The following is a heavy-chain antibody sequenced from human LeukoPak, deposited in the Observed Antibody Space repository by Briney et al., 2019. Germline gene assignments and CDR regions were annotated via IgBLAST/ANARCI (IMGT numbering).Heavy chain of an antibody. Sequence: SETLSLTCTVSGGSISSYYWSWIRQPPGKGLEWIAYLFYSGSTDYNPSLESRVTISVDTSKNQFSLKLRSVTAADTAVYYCATVAVIRGVTYFDYWGQGTLATVSS. V-gene: IGHV4-59*01. J-gene: IGHJ4*02. CDR1: GGSISSYY. CDR2: LFYSGST. D-gene: IGHD3-10*01. CDR3: ATVAVIRGVTYFDY.